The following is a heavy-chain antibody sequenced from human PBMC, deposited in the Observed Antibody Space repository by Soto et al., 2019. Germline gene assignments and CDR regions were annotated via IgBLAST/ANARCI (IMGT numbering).Heavy chain of an antibody. D-gene: IGHD2-2*01. J-gene: IGHJ6*02. CDR1: GFTFSDYW. CDR3: EREVAPGGPHPGLDV. V-gene: IGHV3-7*01. CDR2: IKQDGSEK. Sequence: EVQLVDSGGGLVQPGGSLRLSCAASGFTFSDYWMSWVRQSPGKGLEWVANIKQDGSEKDYVASVKGRITISRDNAKNSVYLKVNSVRAEDTAVYCREREVAPGGPHPGLDVWGQGTTVTVSS.